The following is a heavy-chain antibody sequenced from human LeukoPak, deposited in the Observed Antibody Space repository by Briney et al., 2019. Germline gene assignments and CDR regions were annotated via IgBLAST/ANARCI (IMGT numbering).Heavy chain of an antibody. CDR1: GGSISSSSYY. D-gene: IGHD2-21*01. CDR3: ARATHIVVVIAGFDY. J-gene: IGHJ4*02. V-gene: IGHV4-39*01. Sequence: PSETLSLTCTVSGGSISSSSYYWGWIRQPPGKGLEWIGSIYYSGSTYYNPSLKSRVTISVDTSKNQFSLKLSSVAAADTAVYYCARATHIVVVIAGFDYWGQGTLVTVSS. CDR2: IYYSGST.